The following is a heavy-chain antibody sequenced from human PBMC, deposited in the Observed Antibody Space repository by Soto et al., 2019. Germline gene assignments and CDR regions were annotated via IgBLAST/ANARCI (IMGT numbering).Heavy chain of an antibody. V-gene: IGHV3-30-3*01. Sequence: QVQLVESGGGVVQPGRSLRLSCAASGFTFSSYAMHWVRQAPGKGLEWVAVISYDGSNKYYADSVKGRFTISRDNSKNTLYLQMNSLRAEDTAVYYCARVFPPGWYYGMDVWGQGTTVTVSS. J-gene: IGHJ6*02. CDR2: ISYDGSNK. CDR3: ARVFPPGWYYGMDV. CDR1: GFTFSSYA.